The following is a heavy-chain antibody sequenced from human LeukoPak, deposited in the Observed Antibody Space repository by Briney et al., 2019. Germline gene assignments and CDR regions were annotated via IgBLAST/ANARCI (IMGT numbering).Heavy chain of an antibody. CDR3: VRDRDTAMVRIYDAFDI. CDR2: FDPEDGET. J-gene: IGHJ3*02. V-gene: IGHV1-24*01. Sequence: ASVKVSCKVSGYTLTELSMHWVRQAPGKGLEWMGGFDPEDGETIYAQKFQGRVTMTEDASTDTAYMELSSLRSEDTAVYYCVRDRDTAMVRIYDAFDIWGQGTMVTVSS. D-gene: IGHD5-18*01. CDR1: GYTLTELS.